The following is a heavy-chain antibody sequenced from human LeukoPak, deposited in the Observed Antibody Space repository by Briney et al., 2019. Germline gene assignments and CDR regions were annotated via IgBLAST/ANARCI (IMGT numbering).Heavy chain of an antibody. CDR2: IYYSGST. CDR1: GGSISTYY. D-gene: IGHD3-3*01. V-gene: IGHV4-59*01. CDR3: ARQDEEWFPEDWFDP. J-gene: IGHJ5*02. Sequence: PSETLSLTCTVSGGSISTYYWSWIRQPPGKGLEWLGYIYYSGSTNYNPSLKSRVTISVDTSKNHFSLKLSSVTAAATAVYYCARQDEEWFPEDWFDPWGQGTLVTVSS.